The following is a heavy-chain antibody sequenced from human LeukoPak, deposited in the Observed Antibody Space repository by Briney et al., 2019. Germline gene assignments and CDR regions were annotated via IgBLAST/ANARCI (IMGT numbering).Heavy chain of an antibody. V-gene: IGHV4-4*07. CDR2: IYTSGST. Sequence: SETLSLTCTVSGGSISSYYWSWIRQPAGKGLEWIGRIYTSGSTNYNPSLKSRVTMSVDTSKNQFSLKLGSVTAADTAVYYCARGGVVPAAIEDDAFDIWGQGTMVTVSS. D-gene: IGHD2-2*02. CDR1: GGSISSYY. CDR3: ARGGVVPAAIEDDAFDI. J-gene: IGHJ3*02.